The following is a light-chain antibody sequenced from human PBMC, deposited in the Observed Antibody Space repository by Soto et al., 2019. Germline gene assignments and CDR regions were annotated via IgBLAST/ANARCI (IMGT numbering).Light chain of an antibody. CDR2: RDT. Sequence: QSVLTQPPSASGTPGQTVSISCSGDNSNIGNNAVNWYQQLPGTAPKLIISRDTQRPSGVPDRFSGSKSGTSVFLAISGLQSEDEADYYCGAWDDSLRGPVFGGGTKLTVL. V-gene: IGLV1-44*01. CDR1: NSNIGNNA. J-gene: IGLJ2*01. CDR3: GAWDDSLRGPV.